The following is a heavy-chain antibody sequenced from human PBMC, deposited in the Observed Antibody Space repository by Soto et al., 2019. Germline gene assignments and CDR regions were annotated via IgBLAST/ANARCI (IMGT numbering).Heavy chain of an antibody. J-gene: IGHJ6*02. CDR1: GYTFSSTA. CDR2: ISGSGGST. Sequence: PGGSLRLSCAASGYTFSSTAMSWVRQAPGKGLEWVPAISGSGGSTYYADSVKGRFTISRDNSKNTLYLQMNSLRAEDTAVYYCAKDLWSGSSRQFIYFYYVMDVWGQGTTVTVSS. D-gene: IGHD3-10*01. CDR3: AKDLWSGSSRQFIYFYYVMDV. V-gene: IGHV3-23*01.